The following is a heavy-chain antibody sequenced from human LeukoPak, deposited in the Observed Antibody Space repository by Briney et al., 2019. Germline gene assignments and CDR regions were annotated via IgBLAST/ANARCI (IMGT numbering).Heavy chain of an antibody. V-gene: IGHV4-39*01. CDR2: IYYSGST. D-gene: IGHD4-17*01. CDR3: ARHTHYGDYVYYYYGMDV. CDR1: GGSISSSSYY. Sequence: SETLSLTCTVSGGSISSSSYYWGWIRQPPGKGLEWIGSIYYSGSTYYNPSLKSRVTISVDTSKNQFSLKLSSVTAADTAVYYCARHTHYGDYVYYYYGMDVWGQGTTVTVSS. J-gene: IGHJ6*02.